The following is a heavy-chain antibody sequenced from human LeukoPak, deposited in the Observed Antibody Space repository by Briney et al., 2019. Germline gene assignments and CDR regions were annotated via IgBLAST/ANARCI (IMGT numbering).Heavy chain of an antibody. Sequence: GGSLRLSCAASGFPFSRHPMSWVRQPPGKGLEGVSAISGSGRSTYHAASVKGRFTISRDNSKNTLYLEMNRLRAEDTAVYSGAKVAGTACYFDYWGQGTLVTVSS. CDR2: ISGSGRST. D-gene: IGHD6-13*01. V-gene: IGHV3-23*01. J-gene: IGHJ4*02. CDR3: AKVAGTACYFDY. CDR1: GFPFSRHP.